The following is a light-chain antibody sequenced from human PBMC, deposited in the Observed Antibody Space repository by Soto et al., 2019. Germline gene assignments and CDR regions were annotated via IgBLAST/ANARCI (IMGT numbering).Light chain of an antibody. CDR2: EVS. CDR1: SSDVGGYNY. J-gene: IGLJ1*01. CDR3: SSYSDKNNSDV. Sequence: QSALTQPASVSGSPGQSITISCTGTSSDVGGYNYVSWYQQHPGKAPKLMIYEVSNRPSGVSNRFSGSKSGNTASLTISGLQAEDEADYFCSSYSDKNNSDVFGSGTKVTVL. V-gene: IGLV2-14*01.